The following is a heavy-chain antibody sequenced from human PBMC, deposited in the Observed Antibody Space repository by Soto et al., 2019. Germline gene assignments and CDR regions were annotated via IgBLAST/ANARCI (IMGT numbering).Heavy chain of an antibody. CDR3: ARDRFDDFWSGYPFDY. V-gene: IGHV1-3*01. Sequence: ASVKVSCKASGYTFTSYAMHWVRQAPGQRLEWMGWINAGNGNTKYSQKFQGRVTITRDTSASTAYMELSSLRSEDTAVYYCARDRFDDFWSGYPFDYWGQGTLVTVSS. CDR1: GYTFTSYA. J-gene: IGHJ4*02. D-gene: IGHD3-3*01. CDR2: INAGNGNT.